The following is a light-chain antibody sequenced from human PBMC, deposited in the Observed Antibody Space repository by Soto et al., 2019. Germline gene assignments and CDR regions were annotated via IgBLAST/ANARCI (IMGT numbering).Light chain of an antibody. Sequence: EIVMTQSPATLSVSPGERATLSCRASQSVSSNLGWYQQKPGQAPRLLVYDASARATGIPASFSGSGSGTEFTLTITSLQSEDFAVYYCQQYNNWPPPLTFGGGTKVEIK. CDR1: QSVSSN. CDR2: DAS. J-gene: IGKJ4*01. V-gene: IGKV3-15*01. CDR3: QQYNNWPPPLT.